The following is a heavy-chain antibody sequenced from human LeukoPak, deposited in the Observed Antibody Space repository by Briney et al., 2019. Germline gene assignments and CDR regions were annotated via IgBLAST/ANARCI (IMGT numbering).Heavy chain of an antibody. CDR2: IYPGDSDT. J-gene: IGHJ4*02. Sequence: PGESLQISCKGSGYSFTSYWIGWVRPMPGKGLEWMGIIYPGDSDTRYSLSFQGQVTISADKSISTAYLQWSSLKASDTAMYYCARRMSSGWQYLFDYWGQGTLVTVSS. V-gene: IGHV5-51*01. CDR1: GYSFTSYW. CDR3: ARRMSSGWQYLFDY. D-gene: IGHD6-25*01.